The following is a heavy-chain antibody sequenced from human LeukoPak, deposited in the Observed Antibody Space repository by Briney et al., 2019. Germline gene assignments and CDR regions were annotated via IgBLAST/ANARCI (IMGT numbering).Heavy chain of an antibody. J-gene: IGHJ4*02. Sequence: SETLSLTCTVSGGSIRRYYWSWIRQPPGKGLERIGYIYDSGTTNYSPSLTSRVTISLDTSKNQFSLKLTSVTAADTAVYYCARGLGVVTATLDYWGQGTLVTVSS. D-gene: IGHD2-21*02. CDR2: IYDSGTT. CDR1: GGSIRRYY. CDR3: ARGLGVVTATLDY. V-gene: IGHV4-59*01.